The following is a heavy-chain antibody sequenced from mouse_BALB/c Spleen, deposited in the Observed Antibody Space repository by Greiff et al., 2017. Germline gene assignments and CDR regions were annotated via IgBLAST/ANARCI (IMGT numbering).Heavy chain of an antibody. CDR1: GFSLTGYG. CDR3: ARIHYYGYHYYAMDY. Sequence: QVHVKQSGPGLVAPSQSLSITCTVSGFSLTGYGVNWVRQPPGKGLEWLGMIWGDGSTDYNSALKSRLSISKDNSKSQVFLKMNSLQTDDTARYYCARIHYYGYHYYAMDYWGQGTSVTVSS. D-gene: IGHD1-2*01. V-gene: IGHV2-6-7*01. J-gene: IGHJ4*01. CDR2: IWGDGST.